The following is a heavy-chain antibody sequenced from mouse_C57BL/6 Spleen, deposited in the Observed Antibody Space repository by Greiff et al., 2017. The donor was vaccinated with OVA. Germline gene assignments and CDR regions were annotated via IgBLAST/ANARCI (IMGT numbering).Heavy chain of an antibody. J-gene: IGHJ2*01. D-gene: IGHD4-1*01. CDR3: ARGGLGLYFDY. CDR1: GYAFTNYL. CDR2: INPGSGGT. V-gene: IGHV1-54*01. Sequence: QVQLQQSGAELVRPGTSVKVSCKASGYAFTNYLIEWVKQRPGQGLEWIGVINPGSGGTNYNEKFKGKATLTADKSSTTAYMQLSSLTSEDSAVYFCARGGLGLYFDYWGQGTTLTVSS.